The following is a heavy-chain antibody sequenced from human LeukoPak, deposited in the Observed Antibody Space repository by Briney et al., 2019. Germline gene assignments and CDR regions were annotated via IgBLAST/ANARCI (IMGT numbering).Heavy chain of an antibody. CDR1: GFTFSSYA. CDR3: AKGSEVGYINPGY. V-gene: IGHV3-23*01. Sequence: GGSLRLSCAASGFTFSSYAMSWVRQAPGKGLEWVSAISGSGGSTYYADSVEGRFTISRDNSKNTLYLQMNSLRAEDTAVYYCAKGSEVGYINPGYWGQGTLVTVSS. CDR2: ISGSGGST. J-gene: IGHJ4*02. D-gene: IGHD5-24*01.